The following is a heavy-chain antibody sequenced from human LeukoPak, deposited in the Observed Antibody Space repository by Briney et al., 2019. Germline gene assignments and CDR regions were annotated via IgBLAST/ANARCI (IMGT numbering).Heavy chain of an antibody. J-gene: IGHJ4*02. V-gene: IGHV4-39*07. CDR2: KYYSGST. Sequence: PSETLSLTCTVSGASISSSGYFWGWIRQPPGKGLEWIASKYYSGSTYYNPSLKSRATISIDTSMNQFSLNLSSVTAADTAVYYCARDDSSGWFPFDYWGQGTLVTVSS. D-gene: IGHD6-19*01. CDR1: GASISSSGYF. CDR3: ARDDSSGWFPFDY.